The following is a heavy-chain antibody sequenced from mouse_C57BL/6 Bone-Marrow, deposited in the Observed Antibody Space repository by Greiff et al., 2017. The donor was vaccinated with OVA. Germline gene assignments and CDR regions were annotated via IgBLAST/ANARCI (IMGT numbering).Heavy chain of an antibody. CDR3: PLRRFAY. D-gene: IGHD2-12*01. Sequence: DVKLQESGGGLVQPGGSMKLSCVASGFTFSNYWMNWVRQSPEKGLEWVAQLRLKSDNYATHYAESVKGRFTISRDDSKSSGYLQMNNLRAEDTGIYYCPLRRFAYWGQGTLVTVSA. CDR2: LRLKSDNYAT. CDR1: GFTFSNYW. J-gene: IGHJ3*01. V-gene: IGHV6-3*01.